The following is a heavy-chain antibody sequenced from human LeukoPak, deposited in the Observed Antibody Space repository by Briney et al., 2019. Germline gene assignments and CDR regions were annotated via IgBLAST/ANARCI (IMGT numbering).Heavy chain of an antibody. D-gene: IGHD4-11*01. CDR2: INSGGST. V-gene: IGHV3-53*01. Sequence: GGSLRLSCAASGFTVSSNYMSWVRQAPGKGLEWVSVINSGGSTYYADSVKGRFTISRDNSKNTLYLQMNSLRAEDTAVYYCARDMTTITYYYYGMDVWGQGTTVTVSS. CDR1: GFTVSSNY. J-gene: IGHJ6*02. CDR3: ARDMTTITYYYYGMDV.